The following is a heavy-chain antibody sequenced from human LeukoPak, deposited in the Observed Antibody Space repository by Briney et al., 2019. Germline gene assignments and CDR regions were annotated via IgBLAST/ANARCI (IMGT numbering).Heavy chain of an antibody. V-gene: IGHV3-23*01. CDR1: GFSFSTYA. Sequence: PGGSLRLSCAASGFSFSTYAMTWVRQAPGKGLEWVSSIGPSSAGTYYADPVKGRFTISRDNSKNTLYLQMNSLRAEDGAMYYCARGNQRVLDYWGQGTLVTVSS. J-gene: IGHJ4*02. D-gene: IGHD1-1*01. CDR3: ARGNQRVLDY. CDR2: IGPSSAGT.